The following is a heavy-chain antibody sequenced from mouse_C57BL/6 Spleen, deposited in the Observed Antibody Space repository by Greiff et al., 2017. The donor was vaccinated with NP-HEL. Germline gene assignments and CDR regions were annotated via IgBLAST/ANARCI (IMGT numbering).Heavy chain of an antibody. V-gene: IGHV1-81*01. CDR2: IYTRSGTT. CDR1: GYTFTSYG. D-gene: IGHD4-1*02. J-gene: IGHJ2*01. CDR3: ARSTGNNDY. Sequence: VKLVESGAELARPGASVKLSCKASGYTFTSYGISWVKQRNGPGLEWIGEIYTRSGTTYYNEKFKGNATLTSDQSSSTAYMELRSLTSEDSAVYFCARSTGNNDYWGQGTTLTVSS.